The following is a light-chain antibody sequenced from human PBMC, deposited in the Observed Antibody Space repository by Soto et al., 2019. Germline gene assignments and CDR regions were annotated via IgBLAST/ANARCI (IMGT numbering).Light chain of an antibody. Sequence: QSALTQPPSASGSPGQSVTISSTGTSSDVGGYNFVSWYQHHPSKAPKLIIYEVSKRPSGVPNRFSGSKSGNTASLTVSGLQAEDEADYYCNSYAGSNIYVFGSGTKLTVL. J-gene: IGLJ1*01. CDR2: EVS. CDR1: SSDVGGYNF. CDR3: NSYAGSNIYV. V-gene: IGLV2-8*01.